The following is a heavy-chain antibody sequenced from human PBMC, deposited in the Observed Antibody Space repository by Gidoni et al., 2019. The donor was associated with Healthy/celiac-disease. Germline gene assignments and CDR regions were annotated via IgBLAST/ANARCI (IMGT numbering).Heavy chain of an antibody. Sequence: EVLLVQSGAEVQKPGESLRISCKGSGYSFTSYWISWVRQMPGKGLERMGRIDPSESYTNYSPSCQGHVTISADKSISTAYLQWSSLKASDTAMYYCAPQGRSRYNWNGVNYWGQGTLVTVSS. CDR2: IDPSESYT. J-gene: IGHJ4*02. V-gene: IGHV5-10-1*01. D-gene: IGHD1-1*01. CDR3: APQGRSRYNWNGVNY. CDR1: GYSFTSYW.